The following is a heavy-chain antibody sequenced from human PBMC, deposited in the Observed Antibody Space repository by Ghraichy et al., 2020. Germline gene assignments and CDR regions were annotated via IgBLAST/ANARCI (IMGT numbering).Heavy chain of an antibody. Sequence: SQTLSLTCTVSGGPIGSRGYFWGWIRQPPGKGLEWFGRIYYSGNTYYNPSVKSRVTISGYTSKNQFSLRLSSVTAADTAVYYCSRHGWSWGHSDVRTWIDSWGQGTLGTVAS. CDR3: SRHGWSWGHSDVRTWIDS. CDR1: GGPIGSRGYF. V-gene: IGHV4-39*01. J-gene: IGHJ5*01. D-gene: IGHD3-3*01. CDR2: IYYSGNT.